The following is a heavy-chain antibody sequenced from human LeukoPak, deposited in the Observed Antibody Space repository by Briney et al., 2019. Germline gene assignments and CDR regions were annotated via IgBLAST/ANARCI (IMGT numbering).Heavy chain of an antibody. Sequence: PGGSLRLSCAASGFTFSSYGMHWVRQAPGKGLEWVAVIWYDGSNKYYADSVKGRFTISRDNSKNTLYLQMNSLRAEDTAVYYCARGLGSFPSYYFDYWGQGTLVTVSS. V-gene: IGHV3-33*01. CDR3: ARGLGSFPSYYFDY. D-gene: IGHD3-10*01. CDR1: GFTFSSYG. J-gene: IGHJ4*02. CDR2: IWYDGSNK.